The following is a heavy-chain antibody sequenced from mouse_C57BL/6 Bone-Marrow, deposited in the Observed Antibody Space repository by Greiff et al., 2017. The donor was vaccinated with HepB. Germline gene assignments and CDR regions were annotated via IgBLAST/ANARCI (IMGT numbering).Heavy chain of an antibody. CDR1: GYTFTSYW. J-gene: IGHJ4*01. D-gene: IGHD2-4*01. CDR2: IDPNGGGT. CDR3: ARADYDVCYYAMDY. V-gene: IGHV1-72*01. Sequence: QVQLQQPGAELVKPGASVKLSCKASGYTFTSYWMHWVKQRPGRGLEWIGRIDPNGGGTRYNEKFKSKATLTVDKPSSTAYMQLSSLTSEDSAVYYCARADYDVCYYAMDYWGQGTSVTVSS.